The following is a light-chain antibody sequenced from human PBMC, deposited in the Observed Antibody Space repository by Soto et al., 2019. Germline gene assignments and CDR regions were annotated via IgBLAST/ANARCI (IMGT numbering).Light chain of an antibody. Sequence: EIVLTQSPATLSFSPGERATLSCGASQSVSSSYLAWYQQKPGLAPRLLIYDASSRATGIPDRFSGSGSGKDFTLTISRLEPEDFAVYYCQQHGSSPQTFGQGTKVDIK. J-gene: IGKJ1*01. CDR2: DAS. CDR3: QQHGSSPQT. CDR1: QSVSSSY. V-gene: IGKV3D-20*01.